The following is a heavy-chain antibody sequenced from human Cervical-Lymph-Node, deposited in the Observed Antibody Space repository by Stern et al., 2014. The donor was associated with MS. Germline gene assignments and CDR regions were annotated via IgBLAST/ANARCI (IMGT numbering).Heavy chain of an antibody. CDR1: GFTFDDYT. CDR2: ISWDGGST. D-gene: IGHD5-18*01. J-gene: IGHJ4*02. Sequence: EVQLVESGGVVVQPGGSLRLSCAASGFTFDDYTMHWVRQAPGKGLEWVSLISWDGGSTYYADSVKGRFTISRDNSKNSLYLQMNSLRAEDTALYYCAKGGRYSYPMNFDYWGQGTLVTVSS. V-gene: IGHV3-43*01. CDR3: AKGGRYSYPMNFDY.